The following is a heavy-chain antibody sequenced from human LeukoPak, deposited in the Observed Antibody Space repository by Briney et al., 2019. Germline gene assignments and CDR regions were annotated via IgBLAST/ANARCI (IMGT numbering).Heavy chain of an antibody. D-gene: IGHD2-15*01. CDR2: INHSGST. CDR1: GGSFSGYY. J-gene: IGHJ4*02. Sequence: SETLSLTCAVYGGSFSGYYWSWIRQPRGKGLEWVGEINHSGSTNYNPSLKSRVTISVDTSKNQFSLKLSSVTAADTAVYYCARGRYRSAAEYWGQGTLVTVSS. V-gene: IGHV4-34*01. CDR3: ARGRYRSAAEY.